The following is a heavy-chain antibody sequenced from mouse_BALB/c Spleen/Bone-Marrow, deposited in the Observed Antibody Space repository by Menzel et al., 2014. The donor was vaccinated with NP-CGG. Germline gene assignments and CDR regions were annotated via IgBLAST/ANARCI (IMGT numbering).Heavy chain of an antibody. CDR3: XXXXXXXXXXXAXDY. V-gene: IGHV3-1*02. J-gene: IGHJ4*01. Sequence: EVHLVESGPDLVKPSQXLSLTCTVTGYSITSXYSWHWIRQFPGXXLXXMGXIHYSCSTNYNPSLKSRISITRDTSKNQFFLQLNXVTTEDTATYXCXXXXXXXXXXXAXDYWGXXTSVPVSS. CDR2: IHYSCST. CDR1: GYSITSXYS.